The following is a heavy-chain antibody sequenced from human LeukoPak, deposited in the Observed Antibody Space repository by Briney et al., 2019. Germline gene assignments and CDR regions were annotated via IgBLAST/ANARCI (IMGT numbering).Heavy chain of an antibody. CDR1: GYTFTGYY. CDR3: ARRFYDNLTGHTWYDY. V-gene: IGHV1-8*02. J-gene: IGHJ4*02. CDR2: MNPNSGNT. Sequence: VKVSCKASGYTFTGYYMHWVRQAPGQGLEWVGWMNPNSGNTGYAQTFQGKLTMTRNTSIKTAYMELSSLRSEDTAVYYCARRFYDNLTGHTWYDYWGQGTLVTVSS. D-gene: IGHD3-9*01.